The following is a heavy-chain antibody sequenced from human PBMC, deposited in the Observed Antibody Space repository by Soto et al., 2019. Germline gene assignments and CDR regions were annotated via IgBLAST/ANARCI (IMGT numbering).Heavy chain of an antibody. V-gene: IGHV4-4*02. Sequence: QVQLQESGPGLVKPSGTLSLTCAVSGGSISSSNWWSWVRQPPGKGLEWIGEIYHRGSTNYNPSHKNRVTISLDNSKIQFSLKLSSVTAADTAVYYCARSPDSSGYYPRRYYYGMDVWGQGTTVTVSS. D-gene: IGHD3-22*01. J-gene: IGHJ6*02. CDR1: GGSISSSNW. CDR3: ARSPDSSGYYPRRYYYGMDV. CDR2: IYHRGST.